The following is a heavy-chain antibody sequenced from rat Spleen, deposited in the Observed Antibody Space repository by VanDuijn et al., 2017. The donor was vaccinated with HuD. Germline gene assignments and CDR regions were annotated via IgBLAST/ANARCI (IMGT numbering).Heavy chain of an antibody. CDR2: ISYDGSST. V-gene: IGHV5-7*01. J-gene: IGHJ2*01. CDR3: TTNPY. CDR1: GFTFSDYN. D-gene: IGHD3-4*01. Sequence: EVRLVESGGGLVRPGRSLKLSCAASGFTFSDYNMAWVRQAPKKGLEWVATISYDGSSTYYRDSVKGRFTISRDNAKSTLYLQMDSLRSEDTATYYCTTNPYWGQGVMVTVSS.